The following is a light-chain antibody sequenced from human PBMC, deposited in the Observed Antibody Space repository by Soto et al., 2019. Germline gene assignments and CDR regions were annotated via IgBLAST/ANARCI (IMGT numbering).Light chain of an antibody. V-gene: IGLV2-14*01. CDR3: SSHNPIGTLQI. CDR2: AVS. Sequence: QSALTQPASVSGSPGQSITISCTGTSSDFAVYNYVSWYQVHPGKAPKLMIYAVSTRTSAVSNRFSGSKSGNTASLTISGLQAEDEADYYCSSHNPIGTLQIFGPGTKVTVL. CDR1: SSDFAVYNY. J-gene: IGLJ1*01.